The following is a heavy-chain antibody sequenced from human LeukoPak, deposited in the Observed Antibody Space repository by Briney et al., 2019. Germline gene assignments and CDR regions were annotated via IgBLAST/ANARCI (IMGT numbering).Heavy chain of an antibody. CDR3: ARDRADYYDSSGRTYYFDY. CDR2: ISSSSSYI. Sequence: PGGSLRLSCAASGFTFSSYSMNWVRQAPGKGLEWVSSISSSSSYIYYADSVKGRFTISRDNAKNSLYLQMNSLRAEDTAVYYCARDRADYYDSSGRTYYFDYWGQGTLVTVSS. J-gene: IGHJ4*02. V-gene: IGHV3-21*01. CDR1: GFTFSSYS. D-gene: IGHD3-22*01.